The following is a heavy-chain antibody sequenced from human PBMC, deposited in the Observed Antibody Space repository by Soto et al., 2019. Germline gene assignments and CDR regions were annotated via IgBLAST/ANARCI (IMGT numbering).Heavy chain of an antibody. J-gene: IGHJ5*02. CDR1: GYTFTSYG. CDR3: ARLGTRHGYCSSTSCLHWFDP. V-gene: IGHV1-18*01. D-gene: IGHD2-2*01. CDR2: ISAYNGNT. Sequence: QVQLVQSGAEMKKPGASVKVSCKASGYTFTSYGISWVRQAPGQGLEWKGWISAYNGNTNYAQKLQGRVTMTTDTSTSTAYMELRSLRSDDTAVYYCARLGTRHGYCSSTSCLHWFDPWGQGTLVTVSS.